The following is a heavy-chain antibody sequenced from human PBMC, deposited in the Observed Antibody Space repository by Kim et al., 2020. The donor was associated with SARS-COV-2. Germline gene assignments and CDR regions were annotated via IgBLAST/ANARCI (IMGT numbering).Heavy chain of an antibody. J-gene: IGHJ6*03. CDR2: IKPDGTEK. CDR3: ATERWLQLIQGYYYYYNMDV. Sequence: GGSLRLSCAGSGFTFSSYWMSWVRQAPGKGLEWVANIKPDGTEKYYVDSVKGRFTISRDSAKNSLYLQMNSLRAEDTAIYYCATERWLQLIQGYYYYYNMDVWGTGTTVTVSS. D-gene: IGHD5-12*01. V-gene: IGHV3-7*01. CDR1: GFTFSSYW.